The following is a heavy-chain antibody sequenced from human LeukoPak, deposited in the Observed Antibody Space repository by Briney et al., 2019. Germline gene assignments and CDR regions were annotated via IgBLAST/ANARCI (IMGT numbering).Heavy chain of an antibody. V-gene: IGHV3-21*01. CDR1: GFTFSSYT. Sequence: GGSLRLSCAASGFTFSSYTMHWIRQAPGKGLEWVSSISVSNSYIFYADSVKGRFTVSRDNAKDSLYLQMNSLRAEDTAVYYCARALTTLTYEGYWGQGTLVTVSS. D-gene: IGHD1-1*01. J-gene: IGHJ4*02. CDR3: ARALTTLTYEGY. CDR2: ISVSNSYI.